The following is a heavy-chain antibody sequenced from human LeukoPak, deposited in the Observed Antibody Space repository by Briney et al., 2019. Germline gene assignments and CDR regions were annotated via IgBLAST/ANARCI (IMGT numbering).Heavy chain of an antibody. D-gene: IGHD6-19*01. CDR3: ARVSIAVAEDY. Sequence: PGGSLRPSCAASGFTFSSYEMNWVRQAPGKGLEWVSYISSSGSTIYYADSVKGRFTISRDNAKNSLYLQMNSLRAEDTAVYYCARVSIAVAEDYWGQGTLVTVSS. V-gene: IGHV3-48*03. CDR1: GFTFSSYE. CDR2: ISSSGSTI. J-gene: IGHJ4*02.